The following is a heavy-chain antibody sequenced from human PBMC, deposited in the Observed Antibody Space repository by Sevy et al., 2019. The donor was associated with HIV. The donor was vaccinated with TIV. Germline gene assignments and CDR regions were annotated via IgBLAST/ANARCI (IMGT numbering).Heavy chain of an antibody. V-gene: IGHV3-23*01. J-gene: IGHJ3*02. CDR3: AGARYDSSGSFDAFDI. Sequence: GESLKISCVASGFTLRTYAMNWVRQAPGKGLKWVSTIFKSGDVTYYAVSVKGRFTIARDNSKNTVYLHMNSLRAEDTALYFCAGARYDSSGSFDAFDIWGQGTMVTVSS. D-gene: IGHD3-22*01. CDR1: GFTLRTYA. CDR2: IFKSGDVT.